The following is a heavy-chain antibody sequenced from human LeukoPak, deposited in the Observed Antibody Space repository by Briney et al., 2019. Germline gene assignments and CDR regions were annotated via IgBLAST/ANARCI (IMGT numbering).Heavy chain of an antibody. CDR2: ISGGGDDT. CDR3: AKPKYSSSSGVDY. CDR1: GYIFRNYA. D-gene: IGHD6-13*01. Sequence: GGSLRLSWAASGYIFRNYAMSWVRQAPGEGLEWVSAISGGGDDTYYADSVKGRFTISRDNSKNTLYLQMNSLRAEDTAVYYCAKPKYSSSSGVDYWGQGTLVTVSS. J-gene: IGHJ4*02. V-gene: IGHV3-23*01.